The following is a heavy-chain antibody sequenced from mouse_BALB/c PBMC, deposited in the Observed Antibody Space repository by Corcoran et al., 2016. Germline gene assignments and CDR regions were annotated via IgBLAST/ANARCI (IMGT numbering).Heavy chain of an antibody. CDR2: ILPGSGST. J-gene: IGHJ3*01. V-gene: IGHV1-9*01. CDR1: GYTFSSYW. Sequence: QVQLQQSGAELMKPGASVKISCKATGYTFSSYWIEWVKQRPGHGLEWIGEILPGSGSTNYNEKFRGKATFTADTSSNTAYMQLSSLTSEDSAVYDCARRDPWFAYWGQGTLVTVSA. CDR3: ARRDPWFAY.